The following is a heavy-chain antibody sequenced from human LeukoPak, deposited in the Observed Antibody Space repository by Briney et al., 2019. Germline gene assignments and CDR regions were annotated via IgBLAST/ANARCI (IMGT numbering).Heavy chain of an antibody. D-gene: IGHD3-16*01. CDR2: IWSDGSNR. CDR1: GFTFNTHG. J-gene: IGHJ3*02. V-gene: IGHV3-33*01. CDR3: ARDPWSGTYSGGEDI. Sequence: PGGSLRLSCTTSGFTFNTHGMHWVRQAPGKGPEWVAVIWSDGSNRYYADSVKGRFTISRDNCRNMLYLQMNSLRAEDTAVYYCARDPWSGTYSGGEDIWGQGTTVTVSS.